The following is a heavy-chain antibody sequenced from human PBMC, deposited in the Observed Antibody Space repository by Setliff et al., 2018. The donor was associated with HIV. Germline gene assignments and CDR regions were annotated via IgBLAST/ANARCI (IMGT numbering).Heavy chain of an antibody. J-gene: IGHJ4*02. Sequence: PGESLRLSCEASGFTFRYYWMNWVRQAPGKGLEWVANIKEDGSETYYVDSVKGRFTVSRDNAKNSLFLQMNDVKVADTAIYYCARQNGALNYWGQGVLVTVSS. CDR1: GFTFRYYW. CDR3: ARQNGALNY. CDR2: IKEDGSET. V-gene: IGHV3-7*03. D-gene: IGHD1-1*01.